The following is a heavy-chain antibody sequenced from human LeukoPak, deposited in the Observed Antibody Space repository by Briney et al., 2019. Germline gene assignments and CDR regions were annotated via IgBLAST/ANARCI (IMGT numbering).Heavy chain of an antibody. CDR3: AKDRAHKGRITMVRGAHDY. Sequence: HPGGSLRLSCAASGFTFSSYAMSWVRQAPGKGLEWVSAISGSGGSTYYADSVKGRFTISRDNSKNTLYLQMNSLRAEDTAVYYCAKDRAHKGRITMVRGAHDYWGQGTLVTVSP. CDR1: GFTFSSYA. CDR2: ISGSGGST. D-gene: IGHD3-10*01. J-gene: IGHJ4*02. V-gene: IGHV3-23*01.